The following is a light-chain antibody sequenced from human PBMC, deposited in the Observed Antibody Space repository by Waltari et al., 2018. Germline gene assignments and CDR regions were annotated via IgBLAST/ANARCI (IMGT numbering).Light chain of an antibody. CDR1: SSDVGSYNI. CDR3: CSYARSSTPYV. Sequence: QSALTQPASVSGSPGQSITISCTGTSSDVGSYNIVSWYQQHPGKAPKLMIYEGSKRPSGVSNRFSGSKSGNTASLTISGLQAEDEADYYCCSYARSSTPYVFGTGTKVTVL. CDR2: EGS. J-gene: IGLJ1*01. V-gene: IGLV2-23*01.